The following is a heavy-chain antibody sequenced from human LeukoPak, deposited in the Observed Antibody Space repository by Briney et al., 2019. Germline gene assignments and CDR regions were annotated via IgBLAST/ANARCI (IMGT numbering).Heavy chain of an antibody. CDR2: IKYDGSEK. CDR1: GVTFGTYW. CDR3: ARDVGLSGYDLNDY. Sequence: GGSLRLSCVDSGVTFGTYWMTWVRQAPGRRLEWVADIKYDGSEKYYGASVKGRFTVSRDNAKNSLYLQMNSLRAEDTAMYYCARDVGLSGYDLNDYWGQGALVTVSS. V-gene: IGHV3-7*01. D-gene: IGHD5-12*01. J-gene: IGHJ4*02.